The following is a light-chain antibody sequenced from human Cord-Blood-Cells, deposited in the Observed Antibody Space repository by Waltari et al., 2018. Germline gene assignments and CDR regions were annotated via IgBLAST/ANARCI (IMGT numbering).Light chain of an antibody. Sequence: DLQMTQSPSSLSASVGDRVTITCQVSQDISNYVNWYQQKPGKAPKLLIYDASNVETGVPASFSGSGSATDFTFTISSLQPEDIATYYCQQYDNLPITFGQGTRLEIK. CDR2: DAS. J-gene: IGKJ5*01. CDR3: QQYDNLPIT. V-gene: IGKV1-33*01. CDR1: QDISNY.